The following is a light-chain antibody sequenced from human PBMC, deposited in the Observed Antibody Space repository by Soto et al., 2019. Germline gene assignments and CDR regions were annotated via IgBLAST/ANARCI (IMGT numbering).Light chain of an antibody. V-gene: IGKV1-9*01. CDR2: AAS. Sequence: DIQLTQSPSFLSASVGDRVTITCRASQGISSSLAWYQQKPGKAPKLLIYAASTLQSGVPTRFSGSDYGQEFTLTTSRLRPEDFETYYCQQLNMYPATFGPGTKVDIK. J-gene: IGKJ3*01. CDR3: QQLNMYPAT. CDR1: QGISSS.